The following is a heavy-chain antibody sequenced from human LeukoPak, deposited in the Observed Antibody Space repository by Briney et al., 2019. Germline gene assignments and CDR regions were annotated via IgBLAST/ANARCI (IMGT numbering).Heavy chain of an antibody. J-gene: IGHJ4*02. CDR2: ISGSGGST. CDR3: AKERDFQSQWYFDY. Sequence: GGSLRLSCAASEFTFGSYAMSWVRQAPGKGLEWVSAISGSGGSTYYADSVKGRFTISRDNSKNTLYLQMNSLRAEDTAVYYCAKERDFQSQWYFDYWGQGTLVTVSS. CDR1: EFTFGSYA. D-gene: IGHD2/OR15-2a*01. V-gene: IGHV3-23*01.